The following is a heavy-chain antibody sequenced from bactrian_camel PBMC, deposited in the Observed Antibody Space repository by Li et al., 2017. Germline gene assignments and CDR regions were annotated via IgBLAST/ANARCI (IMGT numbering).Heavy chain of an antibody. Sequence: VQLVESGGGSVEAGGSLTLSCAASEFHSGFVFSTWCMAWFRQAPGNQREGIAAIDSDGSTNYADSVKGRFTISKDNAKNTLYLQMNSLKPEDTAIYYCAAGRRGYCYAIGPYEYNYWGQGTQVTVS. CDR1: EFHSGFVFSTWC. CDR3: AAGRRGYCYAIGPYEYNY. D-gene: IGHD2*01. V-gene: IGHV3S53*01. J-gene: IGHJ4*01. CDR2: IDSDGST.